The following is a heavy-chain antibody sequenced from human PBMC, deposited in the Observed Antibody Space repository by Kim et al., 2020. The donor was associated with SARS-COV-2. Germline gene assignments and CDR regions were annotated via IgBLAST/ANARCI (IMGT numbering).Heavy chain of an antibody. CDR1: GFTFNTYD. CDR2: ISYDAGAD. CDR3: ATDTAAGRHQFDS. V-gene: IGHV3-30*03. D-gene: IGHD5-18*01. Sequence: GGSLRLSCAASGFTFNTYDMHWVRQAPGKGLEWVAIISYDAGADSYGDSVKGRFTISRDNSKNTVFLQMNSLRGEDTAVYYCATDTAAGRHQFDSLGPG. J-gene: IGHJ4*02.